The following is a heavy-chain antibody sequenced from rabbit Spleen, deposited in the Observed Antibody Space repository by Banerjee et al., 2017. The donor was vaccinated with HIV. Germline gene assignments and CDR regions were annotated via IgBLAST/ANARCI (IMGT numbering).Heavy chain of an antibody. CDR3: ARDAGTSFSTYGMDL. V-gene: IGHV1S45*01. CDR1: GFSFSSNYW. CDR2: IDAGYRGNT. Sequence: QEQLVESGGGLVQPEGSLTLTCTASGFSFSSNYWICWVRQAPGKGLEWIACIDAGYRGNTYYASWAIGRFTISKTSSTTVTLQMTSLTAADTATYFCARDAGTSFSTYGMDLWGPGTLVTVS. D-gene: IGHD8-1*01. J-gene: IGHJ6*01.